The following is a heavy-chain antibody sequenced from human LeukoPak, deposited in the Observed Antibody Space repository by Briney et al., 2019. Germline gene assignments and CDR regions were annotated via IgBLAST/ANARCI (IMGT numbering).Heavy chain of an antibody. Sequence: ASVKVSCKASGGTFSSYAISWVRQAPGQELEWMGRIIPILGIANYAQKFQGRVTITADKSTSTAYMELSSLRSEDTAVYYCAREVVVVVAATGAFDIWGQGTMVTVSS. CDR2: IIPILGIA. CDR1: GGTFSSYA. V-gene: IGHV1-69*04. D-gene: IGHD2-15*01. J-gene: IGHJ3*02. CDR3: AREVVVVVAATGAFDI.